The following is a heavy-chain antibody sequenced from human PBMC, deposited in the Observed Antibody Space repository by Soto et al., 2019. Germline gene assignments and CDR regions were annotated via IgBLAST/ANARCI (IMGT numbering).Heavy chain of an antibody. Sequence: GGSLRLSCAASGFTFDDYAMHWVRQAPGKGLEWVSGISWNSGSIGYADSVKGRFTISRDNAKNSLYLQMNSLRAEDTALYYCAKGNVGPIYGDYDYWGQGTLVTVSS. CDR2: ISWNSGSI. V-gene: IGHV3-9*01. CDR3: AKGNVGPIYGDYDY. CDR1: GFTFDDYA. J-gene: IGHJ4*02. D-gene: IGHD4-17*01.